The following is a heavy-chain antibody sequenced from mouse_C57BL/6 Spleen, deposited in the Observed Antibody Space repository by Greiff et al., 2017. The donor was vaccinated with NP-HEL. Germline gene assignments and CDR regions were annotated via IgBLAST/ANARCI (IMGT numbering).Heavy chain of an antibody. J-gene: IGHJ4*01. CDR3: SRYDYDERVYAMDY. Sequence: QVQLQQSGAELVKPGASVKISCKASGYAFSSYWMNWVKQRPGKGLAWIGQIYPGDGDTNYNGKFKGQATLTADKSSSTAYMQLSSLTSEDSAVYFCSRYDYDERVYAMDYWGQGTSVTVSS. CDR2: IYPGDGDT. D-gene: IGHD2-4*01. V-gene: IGHV1-80*01. CDR1: GYAFSSYW.